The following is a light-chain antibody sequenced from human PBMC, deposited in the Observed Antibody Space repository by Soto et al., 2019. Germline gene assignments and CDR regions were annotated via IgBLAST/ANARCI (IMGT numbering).Light chain of an antibody. CDR1: QSVLYSSNNKNY. CDR3: QHYYSAPRT. Sequence: DIVMTKSQDSLAVSLGERATINCKSSQSVLYSSNNKNYLAWYQQKPGQPPKLLISWASTRESGVPDRFSGSGSGADFTLTISRLQAEDVAVYYCQHYYSAPRTFGQGTKVAIK. J-gene: IGKJ1*01. V-gene: IGKV4-1*01. CDR2: WAS.